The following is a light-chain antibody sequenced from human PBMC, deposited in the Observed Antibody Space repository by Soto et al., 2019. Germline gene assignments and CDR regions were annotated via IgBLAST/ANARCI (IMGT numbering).Light chain of an antibody. CDR1: SSDIGSYNL. V-gene: IGLV2-23*02. Sequence: QSVLSQPASVSGSPGQPVTISCTGTSSDIGSYNLVSWYHHHPGQAPKLVIYEVNKRPSVDSNRFSGSNSGNTASLTIAGLQPEDEGEYYCGSYAGGRTFVVFGGGTKLTVL. CDR2: EVN. CDR3: GSYAGGRTFVV. J-gene: IGLJ3*02.